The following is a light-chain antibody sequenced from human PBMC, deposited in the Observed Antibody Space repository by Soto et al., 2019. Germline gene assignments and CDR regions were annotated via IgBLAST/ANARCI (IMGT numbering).Light chain of an antibody. J-gene: IGLJ1*01. CDR2: EVN. CDR1: SSDVGGYDY. V-gene: IGLV2-8*01. CDR3: SSHAGSKKQV. Sequence: QSVLTQPPSASGSPGQSVTISCTGTSSDVGGYDYVSWYQQHPGKAPKLMIYEVNKRPSGVSDRFSGSKSGNTASLTVSGLQAEDEADYYCSSHAGSKKQVFGTGTKLTVL.